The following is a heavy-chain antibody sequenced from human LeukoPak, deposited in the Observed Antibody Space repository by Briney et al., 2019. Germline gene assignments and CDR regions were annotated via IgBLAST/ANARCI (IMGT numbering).Heavy chain of an antibody. CDR2: INPNSGGT. CDR1: GYTFTGYY. CDR3: TRETGGSTLVTLPSDN. V-gene: IGHV1-2*02. Sequence: GASVKVSCKASGYTFTGYYMHWVRQAPGQGLEWMGWINPNSGGTNYAQKFQGRVTMTRDRSISTAYMELSWLTSDDTAVYYCTRETGGSTLVTLPSDNWGQGTPVTVSS. D-gene: IGHD4-23*01. J-gene: IGHJ4*02.